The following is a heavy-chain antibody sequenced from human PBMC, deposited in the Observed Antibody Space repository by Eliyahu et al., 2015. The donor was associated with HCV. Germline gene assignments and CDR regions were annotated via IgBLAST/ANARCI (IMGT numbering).Heavy chain of an antibody. CDR3: ARDFNSYPASVSGTLAY. D-gene: IGHD2/OR15-2a*01. Sequence: QVQLVESGGGWVEPGGSLXLSCAASGFPFKDYPMIWIRQAPGKGLELVSYITSGRSTTHYADSVKGRFTISRDNAKNSLFLQMNSLTAEDTAVYYCARDFNSYPASVSGTLAYWGQGSLVTVSS. CDR2: ITSGRSTT. J-gene: IGHJ4*02. V-gene: IGHV3-11*01. CDR1: GFPFKDYP.